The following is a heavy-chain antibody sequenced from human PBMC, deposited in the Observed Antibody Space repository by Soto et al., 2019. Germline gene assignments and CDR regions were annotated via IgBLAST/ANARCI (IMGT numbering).Heavy chain of an antibody. V-gene: IGHV3-48*01. J-gene: IGHJ3*02. Sequence: RQAPGKGLEWVSYISSSSSTIYYADSVKGRFTISRDNAKNSLYLQMNSLRAEDTAVYYCARDTTDAFDIWGQGTMVTVSS. CDR3: ARDTTDAFDI. CDR2: ISSSSSTI. D-gene: IGHD1-1*01.